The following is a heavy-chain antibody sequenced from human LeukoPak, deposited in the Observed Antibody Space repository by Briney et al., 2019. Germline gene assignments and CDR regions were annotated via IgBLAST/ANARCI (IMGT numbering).Heavy chain of an antibody. V-gene: IGHV3-21*01. CDR3: ARPHCSSTRCPTL. CDR2: ISSSGGYI. J-gene: IGHJ4*02. D-gene: IGHD2-2*01. Sequence: PGGSLRLSCAASGFTFSTYSMNWVRQAPGKGLEWVSSISSSGGYIYYADSVKGRFTISRDDAKNSLYLQMNSLRAEDTAVYYCARPHCSSTRCPTLWGQGTLVTVSS. CDR1: GFTFSTYS.